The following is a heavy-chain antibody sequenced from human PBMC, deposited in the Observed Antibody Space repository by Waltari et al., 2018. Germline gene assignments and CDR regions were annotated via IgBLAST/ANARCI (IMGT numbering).Heavy chain of an antibody. V-gene: IGHV3-23*01. CDR3: AKPFYNWGDPLHS. CDR2: ITVSDAT. D-gene: IGHD1-20*01. J-gene: IGHJ1*01. Sequence: EVQLLESGGGLVHPGGSSRLSCQASGFPSFTNAITWVRQAPGKGLEWVSSITVSDATYYADSVRGRFTISRDYSDNTVFLQMDSLRADDTAVYFCAKPFYNWGDPLHSWGQGTPVTVSS. CDR1: GFPSFTNA.